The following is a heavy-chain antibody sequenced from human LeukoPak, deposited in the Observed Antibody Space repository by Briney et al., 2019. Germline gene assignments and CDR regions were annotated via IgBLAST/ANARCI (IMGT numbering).Heavy chain of an antibody. CDR1: GFSFTDAW. D-gene: IGHD2/OR15-2a*01. Sequence: GGSLRLSCAASGFSFTDAWMSWVRQAPGKGLEWVGRITSKTDGGITDSAAPVKGRFTVSRDDPKNTLFLQMSSLRTEDTAVYYCATEESNSFFFWGQGTLVTVSS. CDR3: ATEESNSFFF. CDR2: ITSKTDGGIT. V-gene: IGHV3-15*01. J-gene: IGHJ4*02.